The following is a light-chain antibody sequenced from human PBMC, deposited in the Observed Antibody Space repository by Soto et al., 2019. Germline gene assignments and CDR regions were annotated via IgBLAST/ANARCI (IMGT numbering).Light chain of an antibody. J-gene: IGKJ5*01. CDR2: GAS. V-gene: IGKV3-20*01. Sequence: LTPSPATLSLSPGDRATLSCRASQAWYQQKPGQAPRLLIFGASSRASGIPDRFSGSVSGTDFTLTISRLEPEDFAVYYCQHYGTSPITFGQGTRLEIK. CDR3: QHYGTSPIT.